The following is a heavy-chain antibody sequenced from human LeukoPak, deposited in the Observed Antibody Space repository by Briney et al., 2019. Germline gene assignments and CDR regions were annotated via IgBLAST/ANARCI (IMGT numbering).Heavy chain of an antibody. CDR2: IYSGGST. Sequence: GGSLRLSCAASGFTVSSNSMSWVRQAPGKGLEWVSIIYSGGSTYNADSVKGRFTIPRDNSKNTLYLQMNSLRAEDTAVYYCAREGTVRGQGTLVTVSS. CDR1: GFTVSSNS. V-gene: IGHV3-66*01. D-gene: IGHD4-11*01. CDR3: AREGTV. J-gene: IGHJ4*02.